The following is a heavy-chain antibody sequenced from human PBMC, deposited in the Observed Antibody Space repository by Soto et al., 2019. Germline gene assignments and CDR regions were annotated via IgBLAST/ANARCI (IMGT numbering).Heavy chain of an antibody. J-gene: IGHJ6*02. CDR3: ARGWGQQLVSRRYYYYYGMDV. D-gene: IGHD6-13*01. CDR1: GGTFSSYA. Sequence: SVKVSCKASGGTFSSYAISWVRQAPGQGLEWMGGIIPILGTANYAQKFQGRVTITADESTSTAYMELSSLRSEDTAVYYCARGWGQQLVSRRYYYYYGMDVWGQGTTVTVSS. V-gene: IGHV1-69*13. CDR2: IIPILGTA.